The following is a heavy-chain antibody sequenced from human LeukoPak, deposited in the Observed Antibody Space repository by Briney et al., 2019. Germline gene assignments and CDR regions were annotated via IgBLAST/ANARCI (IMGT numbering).Heavy chain of an antibody. V-gene: IGHV3-7*01. CDR2: IKQDGSEK. CDR3: ARSLFPYCSGGSCYSLSAFDI. D-gene: IGHD2-15*01. CDR1: GFTFSSYC. Sequence: GGSLRLSCAASGFTFSSYCMSWVRQAPGKGLEWVANIKQDGSEKYYVDSVKGRFTISRDNAKNSLYLQMNSLRAEDTAVYYCARSLFPYCSGGSCYSLSAFDIWGQGTMVTVSS. J-gene: IGHJ3*02.